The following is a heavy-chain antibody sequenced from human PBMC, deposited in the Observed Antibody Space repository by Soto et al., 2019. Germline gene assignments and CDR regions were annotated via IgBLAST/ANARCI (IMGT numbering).Heavy chain of an antibody. CDR2: ICHYGNT. D-gene: IGHD2-15*01. CDR3: ARARSCSGGDFFSDY. V-gene: IGHV4-30-2*01. CDR1: GGSVNSDIYS. J-gene: IGHJ4*02. Sequence: QLQLQESGSGLVKPSQTLSLTCAVSGGSVNSDIYSWSWIRQPPGKGLEWVGSICHYGNTYYNPSLKSRVTIPVDESENQFSLKVNSGTAADTAVYYCARARSCSGGDFFSDYWGQGTLVTVSS.